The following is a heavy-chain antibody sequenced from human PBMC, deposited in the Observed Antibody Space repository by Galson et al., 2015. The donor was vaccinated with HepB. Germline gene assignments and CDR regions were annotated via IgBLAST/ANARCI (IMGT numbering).Heavy chain of an antibody. D-gene: IGHD1-1*01. CDR3: AKELDRKLKGGGTNDAFDI. CDR1: GFTFSSYG. J-gene: IGHJ3*02. V-gene: IGHV3-30*02. Sequence: SLRLSCAASGFTFSSYGMHWVRQAPGKGLEWVAFIRYDGSNKYYADSVKGRFTISRDNSKNTLYLQMNSLRAEDTAVYYCAKELDRKLKGGGTNDAFDIWGQGTMVTVSS. CDR2: IRYDGSNK.